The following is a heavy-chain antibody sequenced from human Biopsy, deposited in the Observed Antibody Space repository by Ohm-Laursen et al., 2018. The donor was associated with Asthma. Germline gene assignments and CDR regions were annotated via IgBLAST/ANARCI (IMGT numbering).Heavy chain of an antibody. D-gene: IGHD4-17*01. J-gene: IGHJ4*02. V-gene: IGHV1-69*13. CDR1: GGTFSTFG. CDR2: IIPFYGTA. CDR3: ARDYDGDYVQRHLPLAY. Sequence: SVKVSCKASGGTFSTFGISWVRQAPGQGLEWMGRIIPFYGTAIYAQNFQGRLTLTADESTSTAYMELSSLRSEDTAVYFCARDYDGDYVQRHLPLAYWGQGTLVTVSS.